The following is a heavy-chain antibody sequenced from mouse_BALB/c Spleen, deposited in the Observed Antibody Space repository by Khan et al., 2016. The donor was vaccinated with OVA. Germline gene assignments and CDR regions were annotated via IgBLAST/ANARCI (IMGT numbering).Heavy chain of an antibody. J-gene: IGHJ3*01. V-gene: IGHV1-77*01. D-gene: IGHD1-2*01. CDR1: GYTFTDYY. CDR3: ARRNYFGYTFAY. Sequence: QVQLQQSGAELARPGASVKLSCKASGYTFTDYYINWVKQRTGQGLEWIGEISPGSGDTYYNERFKGKATLTADKSSSTAYMQLGSLTSVAGAVYFCARRNYFGYTFAYWGQGTLVTGSA. CDR2: ISPGSGDT.